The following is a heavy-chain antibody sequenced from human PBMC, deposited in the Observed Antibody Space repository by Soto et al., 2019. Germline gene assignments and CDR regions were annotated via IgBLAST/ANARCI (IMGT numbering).Heavy chain of an antibody. CDR3: AKATATGGGAFDI. V-gene: IGHV3-23*01. CDR1: GFTFSNFA. D-gene: IGHD2-8*02. J-gene: IGHJ3*02. Sequence: GGSLRLSCAASGFTFSNFAMTWVRQAPGEGLEWVSSISGTDDYTYYADSVKGRFTISRDNALNTVYLQMNSLTAGDTALYYCAKATATGGGAFDICGQGTMVTVSS. CDR2: ISGTDDYT.